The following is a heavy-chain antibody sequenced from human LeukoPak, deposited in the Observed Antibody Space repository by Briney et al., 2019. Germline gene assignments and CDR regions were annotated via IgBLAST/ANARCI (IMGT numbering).Heavy chain of an antibody. V-gene: IGHV3-66*02. Sequence: GGSLRLACAAAGFTVSSNYMSWVRQAPGKGLEWVTAIYRGGAIFFADSVKGRFTISRDSSKNTLDLQMNSLRAEDTAVYYCARDYVGDVWGKGTTVTVSS. D-gene: IGHD3-16*01. J-gene: IGHJ6*04. CDR1: GFTVSSNY. CDR3: ARDYVGDV. CDR2: IYRGGAI.